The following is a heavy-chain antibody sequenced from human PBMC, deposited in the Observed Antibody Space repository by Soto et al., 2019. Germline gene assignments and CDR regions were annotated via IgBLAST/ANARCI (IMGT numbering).Heavy chain of an antibody. CDR3: ATELGENPASPFDA. D-gene: IGHD3-10*01. J-gene: IGHJ4*02. Sequence: QVQLVQSGADVKKPGSSVKVSCQASGVTFSSETLGWVRQAPGQGLEWVGGIIPLFGTASYAQKFQGRVTITADESTSTVYMDLRSLRSDDTAVYFCATELGENPASPFDAWGQGTPVTVSS. CDR2: IIPLFGTA. CDR1: GVTFSSET. V-gene: IGHV1-69*01.